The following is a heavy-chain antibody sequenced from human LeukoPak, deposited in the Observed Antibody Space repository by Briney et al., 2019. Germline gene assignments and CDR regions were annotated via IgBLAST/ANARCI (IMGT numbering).Heavy chain of an antibody. D-gene: IGHD4-23*01. V-gene: IGHV3-23*01. CDR1: GFTFSSYA. CDR2: ISGSGGST. CDR3: ATNQPFYGGNSGLFDY. Sequence: GGSLRLSCAASGFTFSSYAMSWVRHAPGKGLEWVSAISGSGGSTYYADSVKGRFTISRDNSKNTLYLQMNSLRAEDTAVYYCATNQPFYGGNSGLFDYWGQGNLVTVSS. J-gene: IGHJ4*02.